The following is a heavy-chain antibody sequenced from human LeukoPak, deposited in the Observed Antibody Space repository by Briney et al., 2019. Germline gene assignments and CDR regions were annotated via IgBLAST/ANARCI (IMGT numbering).Heavy chain of an antibody. J-gene: IGHJ4*02. D-gene: IGHD6-19*01. V-gene: IGHV3-30*18. Sequence: PGRSLRLSCAASGFTFSSYGIHWVRQAPGKGLEWVAAISYDGTNKCYTDSVKGRFTISRDNSQNTVYLQMNSLRAEDTAVYFCAKRYSSAWDFDNWGQGTLVTVSS. CDR3: AKRYSSAWDFDN. CDR2: ISYDGTNK. CDR1: GFTFSSYG.